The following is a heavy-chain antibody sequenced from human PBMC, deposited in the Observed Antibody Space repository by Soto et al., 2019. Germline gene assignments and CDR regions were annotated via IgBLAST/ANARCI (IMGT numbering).Heavy chain of an antibody. Sequence: QVQLVESGGGVVQPGGSLRLSCAASGFTFSSYGMNWVRQAPGKGLEWVAAISYDGSNKYYADSVKGRFTISRDNSKNALKLRMNSLRAEAAAVYYCERDQWLGEWGQGTLVTVSS. CDR1: GFTFSSYG. D-gene: IGHD6-19*01. CDR3: ERDQWLGE. J-gene: IGHJ4*02. V-gene: IGHV3-30*03. CDR2: ISYDGSNK.